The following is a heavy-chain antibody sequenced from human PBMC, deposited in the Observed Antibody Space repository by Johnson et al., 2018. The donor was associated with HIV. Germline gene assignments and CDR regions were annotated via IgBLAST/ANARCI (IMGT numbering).Heavy chain of an antibody. CDR3: ARGGGSSSWYQADAFDI. CDR2: IKQDGTEK. V-gene: IGHV3-7*01. Sequence: VQLVESGGGLVQPGGSLRLSCAASGFTFSFYWMSWVRQAPGKGLEWVANIKQDGTEKFYADSVKGRFTISRDNSKNTLYLQMNSLRAEDTAVYYRARGGGSSSWYQADAFDIWGQGTMVTVSS. J-gene: IGHJ3*02. D-gene: IGHD6-13*01. CDR1: GFTFSFYW.